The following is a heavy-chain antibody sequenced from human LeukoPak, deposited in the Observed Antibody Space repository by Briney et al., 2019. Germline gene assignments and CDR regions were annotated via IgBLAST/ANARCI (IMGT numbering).Heavy chain of an antibody. V-gene: IGHV1-69*05. Sequence: ASVKVSCKTSGYIFSRYAVSWVRQAPGQGLEWMGGIIPMFGTANYAQKFQARVRITTDISTTTAYMELSSLRSEDTAVYYCARGADWQVLEYYYYYMDVWGKGTTVTVSS. CDR1: GYIFSRYA. CDR2: IIPMFGTA. CDR3: ARGADWQVLEYYYYYMDV. D-gene: IGHD3-3*01. J-gene: IGHJ6*03.